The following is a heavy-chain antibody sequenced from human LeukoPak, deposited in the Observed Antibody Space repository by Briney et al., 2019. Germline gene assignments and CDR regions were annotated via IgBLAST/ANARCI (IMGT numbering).Heavy chain of an antibody. V-gene: IGHV1-2*04. Sequence: ASVKVSCKASGYTFTVYCMHWVRQAPGQGLEWMGWTNPNSGGTNYAQKFQGWVTMTRDTSISTAYMELSRLRSDDTAVYYCARVGVSSGKRFDYWGQGTLVTVSS. D-gene: IGHD3-10*01. J-gene: IGHJ4*02. CDR1: GYTFTVYC. CDR3: ARVGVSSGKRFDY. CDR2: TNPNSGGT.